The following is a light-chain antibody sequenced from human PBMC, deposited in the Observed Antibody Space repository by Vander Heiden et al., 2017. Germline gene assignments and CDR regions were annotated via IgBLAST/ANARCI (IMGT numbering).Light chain of an antibody. J-gene: IGKJ3*01. Sequence: DIQMTQSPSSLSASVGDRVTITCQASQDISNFLNWYQQKPGKAPNLLIYGASNLETGVPSRFSGSGSETDFTFTISSLQPEDIATYYCQQYDTLPLTFGPGTKVDIK. V-gene: IGKV1-33*01. CDR3: QQYDTLPLT. CDR2: GAS. CDR1: QDISNF.